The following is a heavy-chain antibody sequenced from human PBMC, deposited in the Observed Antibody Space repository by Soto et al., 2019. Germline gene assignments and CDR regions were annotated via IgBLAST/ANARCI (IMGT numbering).Heavy chain of an antibody. J-gene: IGHJ4*02. CDR3: ARDPRDGYYGGSGY. D-gene: IGHD3-10*01. V-gene: IGHV4-30-4*01. CDR2: IYYSGST. CDR1: GGSISSGDYY. Sequence: QVQLQESGPGLVKPSQTLSLTCTVSGGSISSGDYYWSWIRQPPGKGLGWVGYIYYSGSTYYNPSLKRRVTISVDTSKNQFSLKQSSVTAADTAVYYCARDPRDGYYGGSGYWGQGTLVTVSS.